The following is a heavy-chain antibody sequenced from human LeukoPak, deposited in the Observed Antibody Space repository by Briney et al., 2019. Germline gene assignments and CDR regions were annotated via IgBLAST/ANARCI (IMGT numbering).Heavy chain of an antibody. D-gene: IGHD4-17*01. Sequence: GGSLRLSCAASGFTFSSYETNWVRQTPGKGLEWVGIMSNSGENTFYGEAVKGRFTISRDNSQNTLYLQMNSLRPEDTAVYYCAKGGPSVTRYVDYWGQGTLVTVSS. CDR2: MSNSGENT. J-gene: IGHJ4*02. CDR1: GFTFSSYE. V-gene: IGHV3-30*18. CDR3: AKGGPSVTRYVDY.